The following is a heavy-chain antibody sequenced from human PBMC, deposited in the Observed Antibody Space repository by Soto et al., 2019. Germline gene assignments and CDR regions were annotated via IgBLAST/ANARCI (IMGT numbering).Heavy chain of an antibody. CDR3: ARGWAVAGIFYYYYMDV. CDR2: ISAYNGNT. V-gene: IGHV1-18*01. D-gene: IGHD6-19*01. Sequence: ASVKVSCKASGYTFTSYGISWVRQAPGQGLEWMGWISAYNGNTNYAQKLQGRVTMTTDTSTSTAYMELRSLRSDDTAVYYCARGWAVAGIFYYYYMDVWGKGTKVTVSS. CDR1: GYTFTSYG. J-gene: IGHJ6*03.